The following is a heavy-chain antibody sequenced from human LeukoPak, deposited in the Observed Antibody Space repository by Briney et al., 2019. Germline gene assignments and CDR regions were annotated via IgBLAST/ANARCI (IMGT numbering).Heavy chain of an antibody. CDR1: GGSISDNY. CDR2: MYHSGST. Sequence: SETLSLTCTVSGGSISDNYWNWIRQPPGKELECIGTMYHSGSTFYNPSLKRRVTISVDKSKNQFSLKLTSMTAADTAVYYCARAMNRSGDYLGFDPWGLGIVVTVSS. D-gene: IGHD3-3*01. CDR3: ARAMNRSGDYLGFDP. J-gene: IGHJ5*02. V-gene: IGHV4-59*08.